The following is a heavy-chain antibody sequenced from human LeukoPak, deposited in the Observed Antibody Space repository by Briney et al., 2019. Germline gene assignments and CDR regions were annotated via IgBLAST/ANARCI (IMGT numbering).Heavy chain of an antibody. CDR1: GFTFRSYE. J-gene: IGHJ4*02. V-gene: IGHV3-48*03. Sequence: GGSLRLPCEDSGFTFRSYEMNRVRQAPGKGLEWIAYLSSSGSAFSYADSVKGRFTIARDNAKNSVYLEMNSLRADDTAVYYCARSARLMKGVVEVTALDDWGQGTLVTVSS. D-gene: IGHD3-3*01. CDR3: ARSARLMKGVVEVTALDD. CDR2: LSSSGSAF.